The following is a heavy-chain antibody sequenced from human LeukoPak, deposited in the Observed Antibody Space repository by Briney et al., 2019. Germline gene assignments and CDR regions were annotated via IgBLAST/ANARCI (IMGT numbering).Heavy chain of an antibody. CDR2: ISSRGDST. CDR3: VKGPRPDITVAHTVEN. V-gene: IGHV3-23*01. J-gene: IGHJ4*02. Sequence: GGSLILSCAASGFIFSNYAMSWVRQVPGRGLEWVSTISSRGDSTYVADSVKGRFTISRDNSKNSLYLQMDTVRAEDTAVYYCVKGPRPDITVAHTVENWGQGTLVTVSS. D-gene: IGHD6-19*01. CDR1: GFIFSNYA.